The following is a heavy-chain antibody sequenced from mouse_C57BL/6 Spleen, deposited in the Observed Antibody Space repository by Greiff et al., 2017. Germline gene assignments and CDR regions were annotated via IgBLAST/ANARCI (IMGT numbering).Heavy chain of an antibody. CDR2: INRDGGST. CDR1: EYEFPSHD. J-gene: IGHJ3*01. Sequence: EVLLVESGAGLVQPGASLKLSCESTEYEFPSHDMSWVRKTPGKRLELVVAINRDGGSTYYPDTMERRYIISRDNTTKTLYLQMSSLRSEDTAVYYCARGGGSYGGFAYWGQGTLVTVAA. CDR3: ARGGGSYGGFAY. V-gene: IGHV5-2*01. D-gene: IGHD1-1*02.